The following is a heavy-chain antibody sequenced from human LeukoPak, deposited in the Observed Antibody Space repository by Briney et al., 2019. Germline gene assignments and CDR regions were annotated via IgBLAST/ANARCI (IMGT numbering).Heavy chain of an antibody. Sequence: SETLSLTCAVYGGSFSGYYWSWIRQPPGKGLEWIGEINHSGSTNYSPSLKSRVTISVDTSKNQFSLKLSSVTAADTAVYYCARGLEYDDYVWGSYRYYFDYWGQGTLVTVSS. CDR2: INHSGST. CDR3: ARGLEYDDYVWGSYRYYFDY. J-gene: IGHJ4*02. CDR1: GGSFSGYY. V-gene: IGHV4-34*01. D-gene: IGHD3-16*02.